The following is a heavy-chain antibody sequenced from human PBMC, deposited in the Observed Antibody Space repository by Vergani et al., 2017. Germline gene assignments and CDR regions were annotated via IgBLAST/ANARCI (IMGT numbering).Heavy chain of an antibody. CDR1: GGTFSSYA. Sequence: QVQLVQSGAEVKKPGSSVKVSCKASGGTFSSYAISWVRQAPGQGLEWMGGIIPIFGTAHYAQKFQGRVTITADESTSTAYMELSSRRSEDTAVYYCAGGGVRGVIPRYYYYMDVWGKGTTVTVSS. CDR3: AGGGVRGVIPRYYYYMDV. J-gene: IGHJ6*03. D-gene: IGHD3-10*01. V-gene: IGHV1-69*01. CDR2: IIPIFGTA.